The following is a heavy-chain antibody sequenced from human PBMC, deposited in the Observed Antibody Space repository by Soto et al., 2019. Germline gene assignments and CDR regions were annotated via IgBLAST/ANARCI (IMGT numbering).Heavy chain of an antibody. CDR1: GFSFSTYA. CDR3: AKHSEYQLLSWLDT. J-gene: IGHJ5*02. Sequence: EVQLLESGGGLVQPGGSLRLSCAASGFSFSTYAMSWVRQAPGKGLEWVSGISAGGGNTYYADSVRGRFTISRYNSKNTVDLQIRSLRAEDTALYYCAKHSEYQLLSWLDTWGLGTLVTVSS. D-gene: IGHD2-2*01. CDR2: ISAGGGNT. V-gene: IGHV3-23*01.